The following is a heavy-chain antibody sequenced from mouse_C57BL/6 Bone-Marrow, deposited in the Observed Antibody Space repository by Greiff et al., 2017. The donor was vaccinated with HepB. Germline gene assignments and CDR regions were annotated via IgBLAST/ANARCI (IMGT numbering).Heavy chain of an antibody. D-gene: IGHD1-1*01. V-gene: IGHV1-26*01. J-gene: IGHJ1*03. CDR2: INPNNGGT. CDR3: ARNSLYYYGSSYNWYFDV. CDR1: GYTFTDYY. Sequence: EVQLQQSGPELVKPGASVKISCKASGYTFTDYYMNWVKQSHGKSLEWIGDINPNNGGTSYNQKFKGKATLTVDKSSSTAYMELRSLTSEDSAVYYCARNSLYYYGSSYNWYFDVWGTGTTVTVSS.